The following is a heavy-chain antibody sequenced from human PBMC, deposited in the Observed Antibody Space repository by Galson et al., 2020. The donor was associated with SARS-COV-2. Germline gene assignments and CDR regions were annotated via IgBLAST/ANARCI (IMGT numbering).Heavy chain of an antibody. CDR2: IDWDDDK. Sequence: SGPTLVKPTQTLTLTCTFSGFSLRTSGMRVSWIRQPPGKALEWLARIDWDDDKFYSTSLKTRLTISKDTSKNQVVLTMTNMDPVDTATYYCARISLIGGGLLFDYWGQGTLVTVSS. CDR3: ARISLIGGGLLFDY. D-gene: IGHD1-26*01. CDR1: GFSLRTSGMR. J-gene: IGHJ4*02. V-gene: IGHV2-70*04.